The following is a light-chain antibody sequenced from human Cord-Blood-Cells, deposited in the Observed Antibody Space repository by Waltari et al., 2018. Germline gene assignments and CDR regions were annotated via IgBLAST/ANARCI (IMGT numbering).Light chain of an antibody. CDR3: QQRSNWPLT. Sequence: EIGLTQSPPPLPLSPGERATLSCRASQSVSSYLAWYQQKPGQAPRLLIYDASNRATGIPARFSGSGSGTDFTLTISSLEPEDFAVYYCQQRSNWPLTFGGGTKVEIK. CDR2: DAS. CDR1: QSVSSY. V-gene: IGKV3-11*01. J-gene: IGKJ4*01.